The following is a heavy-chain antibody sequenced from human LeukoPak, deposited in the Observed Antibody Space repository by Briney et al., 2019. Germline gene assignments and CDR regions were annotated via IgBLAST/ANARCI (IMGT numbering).Heavy chain of an antibody. V-gene: IGHV4-34*01. J-gene: IGHJ4*02. Sequence: PSETLSLTCAVYGGSFSGYYWSWIRQPPGKGLEWIGEINHSGSTNYNPSLKSRVTISVDTSKNQFSLKLSSVTAADTAVYYCARQPVGTVDYWGQGTLVTVSS. CDR2: INHSGST. CDR3: ARQPVGTVDY. D-gene: IGHD4-23*01. CDR1: GGSFSGYY.